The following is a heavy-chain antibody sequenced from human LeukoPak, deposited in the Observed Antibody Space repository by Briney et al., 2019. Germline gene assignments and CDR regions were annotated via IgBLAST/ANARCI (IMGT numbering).Heavy chain of an antibody. D-gene: IGHD3-10*01. CDR2: IYHSGST. Sequence: SETLSLTCAVSGYSISSGCYWGWIRQPPGKGLEGIGSIYHSGSTYYNPSLKSRVTISVDTSKNQFSLKLSSVTAADTAVYYCARTNYYGSGSYYNVGFDYWGQGTLVTVSS. CDR1: GYSISSGCY. V-gene: IGHV4-38-2*01. J-gene: IGHJ4*02. CDR3: ARTNYYGSGSYYNVGFDY.